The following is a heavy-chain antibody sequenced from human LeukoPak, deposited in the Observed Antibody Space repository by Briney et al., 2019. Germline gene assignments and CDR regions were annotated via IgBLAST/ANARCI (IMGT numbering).Heavy chain of an antibody. CDR2: IYTTGSN. CDR3: ARKGLSAVAGAFDI. Sequence: PSETLSLTCTVSGDSITSYYWSWLRQPAGKGLEWLGRIYTTGSNNYNPSLKNRVTFSMDASKKQFSLKLTSVTAADTAVYYCARKGLSAVAGAFDIWGEGTMVTVSS. J-gene: IGHJ3*02. CDR1: GDSITSYY. D-gene: IGHD6-19*01. V-gene: IGHV4-4*07.